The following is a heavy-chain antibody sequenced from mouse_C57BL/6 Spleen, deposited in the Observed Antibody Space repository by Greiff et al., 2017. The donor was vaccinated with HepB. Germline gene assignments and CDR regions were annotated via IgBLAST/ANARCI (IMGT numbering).Heavy chain of an antibody. CDR3: TPLLTTVVEGYFDV. CDR2: IYPGNSDT. CDR1: GYTFTSYW. Sequence: EVQLQQSGTVLARPGASVKMSCKTSGYTFTSYWMHWVKQRPGQGLEWIGAIYPGNSDTSYNQKFKGKAKLTAVTSASTAYMELSSLTNEDSAVYYCTPLLTTVVEGYFDVWGTGTTVTVSS. D-gene: IGHD1-1*01. J-gene: IGHJ1*03. V-gene: IGHV1-5*01.